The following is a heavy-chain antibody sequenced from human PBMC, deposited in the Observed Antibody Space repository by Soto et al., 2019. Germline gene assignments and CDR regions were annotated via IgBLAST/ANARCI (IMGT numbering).Heavy chain of an antibody. CDR3: VRDFGRYCRSGYMDV. J-gene: IGHJ6*03. D-gene: IGHD3-3*01. CDR1: GGSIDSSDF. V-gene: IGHV3-21*01. CDR2: INENSTYI. Sequence: LQLQESGPGLVKPSETLSLTCSVSGGSIDSSDFYWVWVRQAPGKGLEWLSSINENSTYIYDGDSLRARSTISRDNAKDSLYLQRDSLRAEDTAVYYCVRDFGRYCRSGYMDVWGDGATVIVS.